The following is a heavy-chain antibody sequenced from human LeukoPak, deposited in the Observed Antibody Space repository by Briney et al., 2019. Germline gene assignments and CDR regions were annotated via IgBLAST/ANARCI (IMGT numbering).Heavy chain of an antibody. V-gene: IGHV6-1*01. CDR1: GDSVSGNSAA. D-gene: IGHD6-13*01. CDR2: TYYRSKWYN. Sequence: SQTLSLTCAISGDSVSGNSAAWNWIRQSPSRGLEWLGRTYYRSKWYNDYAVSVKGRITINPDTSKNQFSLQLNSVTPEDTAVYYCARERVQQLAPNYYYYYGMDVWGQGTTVTVSS. CDR3: ARERVQQLAPNYYYYYGMDV. J-gene: IGHJ6*02.